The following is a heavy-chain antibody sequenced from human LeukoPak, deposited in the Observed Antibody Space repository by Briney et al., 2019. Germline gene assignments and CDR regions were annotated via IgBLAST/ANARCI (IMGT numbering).Heavy chain of an antibody. J-gene: IGHJ4*02. CDR3: ARAPGDSSGYYYSFDY. CDR1: GFTVSSNY. CDR2: IYSGGST. V-gene: IGHV3-66*01. D-gene: IGHD3-22*01. Sequence: QPGGSLRLSCAASGFTVSSNYMSWARQAPGKGLEWVSVIYSGGSTYYADSVKGRFTISRDNSKNTLYLQMNSLRAEDTAVYYCARAPGDSSGYYYSFDYWGQGTLVTVSS.